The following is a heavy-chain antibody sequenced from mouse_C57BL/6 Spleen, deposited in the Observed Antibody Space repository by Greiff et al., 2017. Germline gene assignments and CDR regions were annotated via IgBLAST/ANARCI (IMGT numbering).Heavy chain of an antibody. Sequence: LQESGAELARPGASVKMSCKASGYTFTSYTMHWVKQRPGQGLEWIGYINPSSGYTKYNQKFKDKATLTADKSSSTAYMQLSSLTSEDSAVYYCARVDYGSSYDYWGQGTTLTVSS. J-gene: IGHJ2*01. D-gene: IGHD1-1*01. CDR1: GYTFTSYT. V-gene: IGHV1-4*01. CDR3: ARVDYGSSYDY. CDR2: INPSSGYT.